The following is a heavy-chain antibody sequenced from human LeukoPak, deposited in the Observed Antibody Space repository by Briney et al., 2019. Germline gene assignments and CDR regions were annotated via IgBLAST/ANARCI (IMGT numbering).Heavy chain of an antibody. CDR3: ARGSMFFRFGGLGY. D-gene: IGHD3-10*02. J-gene: IGHJ4*02. CDR2: INHSGST. CDR1: GGSFSGYY. V-gene: IGHV4-34*01. Sequence: KTSEALSLTCAVYGGSFSGYYWSWIRQPPGKGLEKIGEINHSGSTNYNPSLKSRVTISVHTSKNQLSLKLSSVTAADTAVYYCARGSMFFRFGGLGYWGQGTLVTVSS.